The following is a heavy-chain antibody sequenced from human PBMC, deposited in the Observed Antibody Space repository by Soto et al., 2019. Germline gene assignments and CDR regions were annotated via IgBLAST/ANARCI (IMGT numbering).Heavy chain of an antibody. D-gene: IGHD2-15*01. CDR2: IYYSGST. J-gene: IGHJ4*02. V-gene: IGHV4-31*03. CDR1: GGSISSGGYY. Sequence: LSLTCTVSGGSISSGGYYWSWIRQHPGKGLEWIGYIYYSGSTYYNPSLKSRVTISVDTSKNQFSLRLSSVTAADTAVYYCARVTVRRDIVVVVAANYFDYWGQGTLVTVS. CDR3: ARVTVRRDIVVVVAANYFDY.